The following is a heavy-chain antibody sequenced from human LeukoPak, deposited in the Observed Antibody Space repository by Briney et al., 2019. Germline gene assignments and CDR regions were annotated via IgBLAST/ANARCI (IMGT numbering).Heavy chain of an antibody. J-gene: IGHJ4*02. V-gene: IGHV3-48*04. D-gene: IGHD5-24*01. CDR1: GFSFSSYS. CDR2: ISSSGSTT. Sequence: PGGSLRLSCEASGFSFSSYSMNWVRQAPGKGLEWVSHISSSGSTTYYADSVKGRFTISRDNAKNSLYLQMNSLRAEDTAVYYCASPQYYFDYWGQGTLVTVSS. CDR3: ASPQYYFDY.